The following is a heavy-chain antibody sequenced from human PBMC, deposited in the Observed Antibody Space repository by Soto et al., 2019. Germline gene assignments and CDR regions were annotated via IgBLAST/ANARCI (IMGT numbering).Heavy chain of an antibody. CDR1: GGSISSYY. D-gene: IGHD2-2*01. J-gene: IGHJ4*02. Sequence: PSETLSLTCTVSGGSISSYYWSWIRQPPGKGLEWIGYIYYSGSTNYNPSLKSRVTISVDTSKNQFSLKLSSVTAADTAVYYCAREDFSSTNLYFVFWGQGTLVTVSS. V-gene: IGHV4-59*01. CDR3: AREDFSSTNLYFVF. CDR2: IYYSGST.